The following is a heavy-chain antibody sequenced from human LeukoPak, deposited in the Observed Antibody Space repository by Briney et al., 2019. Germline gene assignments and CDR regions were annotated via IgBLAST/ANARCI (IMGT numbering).Heavy chain of an antibody. CDR2: ISSSSSTI. CDR3: AKAGYSSSRYDY. D-gene: IGHD6-13*01. CDR1: GFTFSRFS. J-gene: IGHJ4*02. Sequence: QPGGSLTLSCAASGFTFSRFSMNWVRQAPGKGLEWVSYISSSSSTIYYSDSVKGRFTISRDNAKNSLYLHMNSLRAEDTAVYYCAKAGYSSSRYDYWGQGTLVTVSS. V-gene: IGHV3-48*01.